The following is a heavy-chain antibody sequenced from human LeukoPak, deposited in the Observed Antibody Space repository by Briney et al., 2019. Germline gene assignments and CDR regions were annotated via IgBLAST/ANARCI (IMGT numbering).Heavy chain of an antibody. V-gene: IGHV3-53*01. CDR3: ASLSLGHY. D-gene: IGHD6-6*01. CDR1: GFTVSNNY. J-gene: IGHJ4*02. Sequence: PXGSLRLSCAASGFTVSNNYMSWVRQAPGKGLEWVSVIYSGGSTYYADSVKGRFTISRDTSKNTLSLQMNSLRAEDTAVYYCASLSLGHYWGQGTLVTVSS. CDR2: IYSGGST.